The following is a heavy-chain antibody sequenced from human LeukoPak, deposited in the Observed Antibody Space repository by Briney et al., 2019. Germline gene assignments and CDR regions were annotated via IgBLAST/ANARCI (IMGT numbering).Heavy chain of an antibody. CDR1: GFTFSYYA. Sequence: GGSLRLSCSASGFTFSYYAMHCVRQAPGQGLSYVSAISSNGGSTYYADSVKGRFTISRDNSKNTLYLQMSSLRAEDTAVYYCARGLAGLTAAGDYWGQGTLVTVSS. D-gene: IGHD6-13*01. J-gene: IGHJ4*02. V-gene: IGHV3-64D*09. CDR2: ISSNGGST. CDR3: ARGLAGLTAAGDY.